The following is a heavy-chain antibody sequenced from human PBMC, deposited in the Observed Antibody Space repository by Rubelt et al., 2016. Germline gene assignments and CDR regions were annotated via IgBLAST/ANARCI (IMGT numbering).Heavy chain of an antibody. CDR2: IYYSGST. J-gene: IGHJ5*02. D-gene: IGHD4-17*01. CDR3: ARTNTVTTATWFEP. CDR1: GGSISSSSYY. V-gene: IGHV4-39*07. Sequence: QLQLQESGPGLVKPSETLSLTCTVSGGSISSSSYYWGWIRQPPGKGLEWIGSIYYSGSTYYNPSLKSRVTISVDTSKNQFSLKLSSVTAADTAVYYCARTNTVTTATWFEPWGQGTLVTVSS.